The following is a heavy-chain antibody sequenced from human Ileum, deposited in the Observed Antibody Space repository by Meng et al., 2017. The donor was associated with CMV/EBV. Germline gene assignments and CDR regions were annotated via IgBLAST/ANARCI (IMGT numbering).Heavy chain of an antibody. Sequence: SLGSDCAAVGFTFSAYYIHWVRQATGKGMVWVSHISPDATYKNYADTVKGRFTVSRDNAKNTAYLQMNSVRAEDTGVYYCIRRLADWGQGTLVTVSS. CDR3: IRRLAD. J-gene: IGHJ4*02. V-gene: IGHV3-74*01. CDR2: ISPDATYK. CDR1: GFTFSAYY.